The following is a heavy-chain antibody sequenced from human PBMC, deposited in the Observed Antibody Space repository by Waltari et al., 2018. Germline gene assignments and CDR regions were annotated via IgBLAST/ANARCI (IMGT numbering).Heavy chain of an antibody. Sequence: QVQLQESGPGLVKPSATLSLTCTVAGGSISSYYWSWIRQPPGKGLEWIGYIYYSGSTNYNPSLKSRVTISVDTSKNQFSLKLSSVTAADTAVYYCARDSDYDSSGYFDYWGQGTLVTVSS. J-gene: IGHJ4*02. V-gene: IGHV4-59*01. CDR1: GGSISSYY. CDR2: IYYSGST. D-gene: IGHD3-22*01. CDR3: ARDSDYDSSGYFDY.